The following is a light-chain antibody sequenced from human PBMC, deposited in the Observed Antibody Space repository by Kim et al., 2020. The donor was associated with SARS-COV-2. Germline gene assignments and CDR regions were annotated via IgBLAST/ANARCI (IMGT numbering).Light chain of an antibody. CDR2: GAS. V-gene: IGKV3-15*01. CDR3: HQYNDWPPLT. CDR1: QSVSSN. Sequence: EIVMTQSPATLSVSPGERATLSCRASQSVSSNLAWYQQKPGQDPRLLIYGASTRAPGIPARFSGSGSGTDFTLTIYSLQSEDFAVYYCHQYNDWPPLTFGGGTKVDIK. J-gene: IGKJ4*01.